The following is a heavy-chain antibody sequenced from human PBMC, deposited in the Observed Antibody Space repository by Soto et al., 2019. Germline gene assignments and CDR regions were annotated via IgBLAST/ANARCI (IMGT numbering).Heavy chain of an antibody. CDR3: AAPRDEYGSGVSWFTYGMDI. CDR1: GFTFSDFA. J-gene: IGHJ6*02. V-gene: IGHV3-23*01. D-gene: IGHD3-10*01. Sequence: PGGSLRLSCLASGFTFSDFAITLFRHVPLRCLEWVASLDGAGGSTYYAESVRGRFSISRDNSQNTLFLQMKRLTVDDTAIYYCAAPRDEYGSGVSWFTYGMDIWGQGTTVTVSS. CDR2: LDGAGGST.